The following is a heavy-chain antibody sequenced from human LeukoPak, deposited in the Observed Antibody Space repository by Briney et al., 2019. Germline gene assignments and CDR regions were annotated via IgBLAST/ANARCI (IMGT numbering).Heavy chain of an antibody. J-gene: IGHJ3*02. CDR1: GYTFTSYG. V-gene: IGHV1-18*01. Sequence: ASVKVSCKASGYTFTSYGISWVRQAPGQGLEWMGWISAYNGNTNYAQKLQGRVTMTTDTSTSTAYMELRSLRSDDTAVYYCARGGYDILTGYYMGAFDIWGQGTMVTVSS. CDR2: ISAYNGNT. D-gene: IGHD3-9*01. CDR3: ARGGYDILTGYYMGAFDI.